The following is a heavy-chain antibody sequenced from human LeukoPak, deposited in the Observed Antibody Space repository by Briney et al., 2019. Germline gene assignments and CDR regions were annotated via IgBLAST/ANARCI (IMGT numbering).Heavy chain of an antibody. CDR1: GYTFTSYD. J-gene: IGHJ6*03. CDR2: MNPNSGNT. V-gene: IGHV1-8*03. Sequence: ASVKVSCKASGYTFTSYDINWVRQATGQGLEWMGWMNPNSGNTGYAQKFQGRVTITRNASISTAYMELSSLRSEDTAVYYCARGGDCSSTSCYPLRDYYYMDVWGKGTTVTVSS. D-gene: IGHD2-2*01. CDR3: ARGGDCSSTSCYPLRDYYYMDV.